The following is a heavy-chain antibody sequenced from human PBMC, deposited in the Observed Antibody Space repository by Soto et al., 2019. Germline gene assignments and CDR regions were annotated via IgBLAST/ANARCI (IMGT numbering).Heavy chain of an antibody. J-gene: IGHJ5*02. Sequence: SETLSLTCAVSGYSISSGYYWGWLRQRPGKGLEWIGGIYHGGSTYYNPSLNSRVTLSIDMTNNHVSLILNSVTAADTAVYYCARVGPWVPYYYDSSPYTFENWFDPWGQGTLVTVSS. D-gene: IGHD3-22*01. CDR1: GYSISSGYY. V-gene: IGHV4-38-2*01. CDR3: ARVGPWVPYYYDSSPYTFENWFDP. CDR2: IYHGGST.